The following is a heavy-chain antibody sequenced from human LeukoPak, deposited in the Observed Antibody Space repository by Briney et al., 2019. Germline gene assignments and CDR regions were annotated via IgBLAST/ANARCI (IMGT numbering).Heavy chain of an antibody. CDR2: LYTNDNT. CDR1: GGSISSYY. J-gene: IGHJ6*03. D-gene: IGHD2-21*02. Sequence: PSETLSLTCTVSGGSISSYYWSWIRQPAGKGLEWIGRLYTNDNTNYDPSLESRVSISVDTSKSQFYLQLTSVTAADTAVYFCARGVVTDDYYMDVWGKGITVIVSS. CDR3: ARGVVTDDYYMDV. V-gene: IGHV4-4*07.